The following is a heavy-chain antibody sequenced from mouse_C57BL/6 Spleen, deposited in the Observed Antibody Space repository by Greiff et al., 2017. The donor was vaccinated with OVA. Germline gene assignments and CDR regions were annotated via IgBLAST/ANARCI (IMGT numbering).Heavy chain of an antibody. Sequence: VQLQQSGPELVKPGASVKMSCKASGYTFTDYNMHWVKQSHGKSLEWIGYINPNNGGTSYNQKFKGKATLTVNKSSSTAYMELRSLTSEDSAVYYCAREDGYYVDAMDYWGQGTSVTVSS. D-gene: IGHD2-3*01. V-gene: IGHV1-22*01. CDR2: INPNNGGT. J-gene: IGHJ4*01. CDR1: GYTFTDYN. CDR3: AREDGYYVDAMDY.